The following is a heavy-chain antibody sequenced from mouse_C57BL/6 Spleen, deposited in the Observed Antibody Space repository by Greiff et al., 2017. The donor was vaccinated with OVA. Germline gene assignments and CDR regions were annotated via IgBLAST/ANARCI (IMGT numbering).Heavy chain of an antibody. J-gene: IGHJ3*01. CDR1: GYTFTSYW. Sequence: VQLQQPGAELVKPGASVKLSCKASGYTFTSYWMHWVKQRPGQGLEWIGMIHPNSGSTNYNEKFKSKATLTVDKSSSTAYMQHSSLTSEDSAVYYCARRMSLGLLFAYWGQGTLVTVSA. D-gene: IGHD2-3*01. CDR2: IHPNSGST. V-gene: IGHV1-64*01. CDR3: ARRMSLGLLFAY.